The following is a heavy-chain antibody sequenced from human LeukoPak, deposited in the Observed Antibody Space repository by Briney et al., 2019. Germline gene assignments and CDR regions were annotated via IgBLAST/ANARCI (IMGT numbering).Heavy chain of an antibody. CDR1: GYTFTSYA. J-gene: IGHJ4*02. V-gene: IGHV7-4-1*02. Sequence: ASVKVSCKASGYTFTSYAMNWVRQAPGQGLEWMGWINTNTGSPTYAQGFTGRFVFSLDTSVSTAYLQISSLKAEDTAVYYCARSSELPYGDYVGSDYWGQGTLVTVSS. CDR2: INTNTGSP. CDR3: ARSSELPYGDYVGSDY. D-gene: IGHD4-17*01.